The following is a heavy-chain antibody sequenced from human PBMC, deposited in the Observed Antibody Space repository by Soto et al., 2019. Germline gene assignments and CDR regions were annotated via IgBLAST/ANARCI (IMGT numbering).Heavy chain of an antibody. CDR2: IYYSGST. J-gene: IGHJ4*02. CDR1: GGSISSGGYY. V-gene: IGHV4-31*03. D-gene: IGHD2-15*01. Sequence: QVQLQESGPGLVKPSQTLSLTCTVSGGSISSGGYYWSWIRQHPGKGLEWIGYIYYSGSTYYNPSLKSRVTISVDTSKNQSSLKLSSVTAADTAVYYCAREVVAAKPPYFDYWGQGTLVTVSS. CDR3: AREVVAAKPPYFDY.